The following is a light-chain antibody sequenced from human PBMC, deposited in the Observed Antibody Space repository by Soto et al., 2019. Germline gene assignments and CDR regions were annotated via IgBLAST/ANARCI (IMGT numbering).Light chain of an antibody. J-gene: IGLJ2*01. CDR3: QSYDNRLSDSQVI. CDR1: SSNIVAGYD. CDR2: GNY. V-gene: IGLV1-40*01. Sequence: QSVLTQPPSVSGAPGQRVTISCTGSSSNIVAGYDVHWYQQLPGTAPKLLIYGNYNRPSGVPDRFSGSKSGTSASLAITGLQAEDEADYYCQSYDNRLSDSQVIFGGGIKVTVL.